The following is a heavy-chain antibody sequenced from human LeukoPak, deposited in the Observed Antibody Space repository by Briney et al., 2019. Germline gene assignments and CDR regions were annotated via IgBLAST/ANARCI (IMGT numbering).Heavy chain of an antibody. D-gene: IGHD3-10*01. CDR3: ATLLWFGELFGWFDP. V-gene: IGHV1-24*01. Sequence: GASVKVSCKVSGYTLTELSMHWVRQAPGKGLEWMGGFDPEDGETIYAQKFQGRVTVTEDTSTDTAYMELSSLRSEDTAVYYCATLLWFGELFGWFDPWGQGTLVTVSS. CDR1: GYTLTELS. J-gene: IGHJ5*02. CDR2: FDPEDGET.